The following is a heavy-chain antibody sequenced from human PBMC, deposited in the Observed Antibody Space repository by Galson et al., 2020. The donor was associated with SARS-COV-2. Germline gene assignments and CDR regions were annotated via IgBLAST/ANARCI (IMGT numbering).Heavy chain of an antibody. Sequence: GGSLRLSCAASGFTFSSYWMSWVRQAPGKGLEWVANLKQDGSEKYYVDSVKGRFTISRDNAKNSLYLQMNSLRAEDTAVYYCARDRFRITMEGLDIWGQGTMVTVSS. V-gene: IGHV3-7*03. J-gene: IGHJ3*02. CDR2: LKQDGSEK. D-gene: IGHD3-10*01. CDR3: ARDRFRITMEGLDI. CDR1: GFTFSSYW.